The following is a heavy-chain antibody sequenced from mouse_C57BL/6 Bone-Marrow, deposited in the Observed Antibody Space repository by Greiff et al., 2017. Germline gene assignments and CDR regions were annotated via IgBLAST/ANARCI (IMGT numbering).Heavy chain of an antibody. CDR2: IDPSDSYT. J-gene: IGHJ2*01. D-gene: IGHD1-1*01. Sequence: QVQLKQPGAELVKPGASVKLSCKASGYTFTSYWMQWVKQRPGQGLEWIGEIDPSDSYTNSNQNVKGKATLTVDTSSSTAYMQLSSLTSEDAAVYYCLYGSSSFDYWGQGTTLTVSA. V-gene: IGHV1-50*01. CDR1: GYTFTSYW. CDR3: LYGSSSFDY.